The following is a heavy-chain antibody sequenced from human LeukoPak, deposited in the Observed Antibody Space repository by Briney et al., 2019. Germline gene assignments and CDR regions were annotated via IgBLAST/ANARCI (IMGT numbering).Heavy chain of an antibody. V-gene: IGHV4-34*01. CDR3: ARGMMHPFDY. Sequence: SETLSLTCAVYGGSFSGYYWSWIRQPPGKGLEWIGEINHSGSTNYNPSLKSRVTISVDTSENQFSLKLSSVTAADTAVYYCARGMMHPFDYWGQGTLVTVSS. CDR1: GGSFSGYY. CDR2: INHSGST. J-gene: IGHJ4*02. D-gene: IGHD3-16*01.